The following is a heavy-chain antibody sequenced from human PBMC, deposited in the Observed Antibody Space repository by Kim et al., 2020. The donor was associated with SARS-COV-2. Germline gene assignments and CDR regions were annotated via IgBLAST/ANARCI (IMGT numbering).Heavy chain of an antibody. CDR3: ATPGVGTAP. Sequence: GGSLRLSCVASGFTFSTACRSWVRKAPGKGLEWVGCIQSKIGGETIDYAAPVKVRFTISRDDSKNTLYLQMNSLKTEDTAVYYCATPGVGTAPWGQGTLVTVSS. J-gene: IGHJ4*02. D-gene: IGHD3-10*01. CDR1: GFTFSTAC. CDR2: IQSKIGGETI. V-gene: IGHV3-15*01.